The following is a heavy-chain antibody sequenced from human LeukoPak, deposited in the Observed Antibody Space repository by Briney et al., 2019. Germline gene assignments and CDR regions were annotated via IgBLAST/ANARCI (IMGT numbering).Heavy chain of an antibody. CDR1: GYTFTGYY. V-gene: IGHV1-2*02. Sequence: GASVKVSCKASGYTFTGYYMHWVRQAPGQGLEWMGWINPSSGGTNYAQKFQGRVTMTRDTSISTAYMELSRLRSDDTAVYYCARDSYDFWSGHHFDYWGQGTLVTVPS. CDR2: INPSSGGT. CDR3: ARDSYDFWSGHHFDY. J-gene: IGHJ4*02. D-gene: IGHD3-3*01.